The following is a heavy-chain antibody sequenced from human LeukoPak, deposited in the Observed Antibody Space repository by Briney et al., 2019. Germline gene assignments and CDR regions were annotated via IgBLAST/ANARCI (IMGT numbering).Heavy chain of an antibody. J-gene: IGHJ4*02. CDR1: GGSISSYY. Sequence: SETLSLTCTVSGGSISSYYWSWIRQPPGKGLEYIGYVYYTGSTKYKPSLRSRVTMSADTSKNQFSLKLNSVTAADTAVYYCARWNAVITSLDYWGQGILVAVSS. V-gene: IGHV4-59*08. CDR2: VYYTGST. D-gene: IGHD4-23*01. CDR3: ARWNAVITSLDY.